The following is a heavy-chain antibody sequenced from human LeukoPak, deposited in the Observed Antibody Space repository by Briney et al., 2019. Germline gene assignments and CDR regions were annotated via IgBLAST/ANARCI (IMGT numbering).Heavy chain of an antibody. J-gene: IGHJ4*02. V-gene: IGHV3-23*01. CDR2: SGTNT. CDR1: GFTFTSYS. Sequence: AEGSLRLSCAASGFTFTSYSMIWVRQAPGKGLEWVSTSGTNTYYADSVKGRFTISRDNSKNTLFLQMNSLRAEDTAVYHCARDKWLDYWGQGTLVTVSS. CDR3: ARDKWLDY. D-gene: IGHD5-24*01.